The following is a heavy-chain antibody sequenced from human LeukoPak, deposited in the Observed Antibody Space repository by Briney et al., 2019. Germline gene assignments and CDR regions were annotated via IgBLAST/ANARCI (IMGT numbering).Heavy chain of an antibody. D-gene: IGHD2-2*02. CDR2: ISAYNGNI. V-gene: IGHV1-18*01. CDR3: ARALIVVVPAAIRLGFDYYYYGMDV. Sequence: ASVKVSCKASGYTFTSFGISWVRQAPGQGLEWMGWISAYNGNINYAQKFQGRVTMTTDISTSTAYMEVRSLRSEDTAVYYCARALIVVVPAAIRLGFDYYYYGMDVWGQGTTVTVSS. CDR1: GYTFTSFG. J-gene: IGHJ6*02.